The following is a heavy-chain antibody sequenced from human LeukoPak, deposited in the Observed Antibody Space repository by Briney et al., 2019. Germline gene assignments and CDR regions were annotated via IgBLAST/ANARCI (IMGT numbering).Heavy chain of an antibody. CDR2: IIPIFGTA. Sequence: GASVTVSCTASGGTFSSYAISWVRQAPGQGLEWMGGIIPIFGTANYAQKFQGRVTITTDESTSTAYMELSSLRSEDTAVYYCARLYSSSYYFDYWGQGTLVTVSS. J-gene: IGHJ4*02. CDR3: ARLYSSSYYFDY. V-gene: IGHV1-69*05. D-gene: IGHD6-6*01. CDR1: GGTFSSYA.